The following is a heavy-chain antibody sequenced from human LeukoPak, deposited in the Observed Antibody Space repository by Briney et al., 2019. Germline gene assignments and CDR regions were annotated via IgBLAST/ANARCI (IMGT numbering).Heavy chain of an antibody. Sequence: GGSLRLSCAASGFTFSRYNMNWVRQAPGRGLEWVSSITSSSSYIYYADSVKGRFTISRDNAKSTVYLQMNSLRAEDTAVYYCAVVPYFYMDVWGKGTTVTISS. V-gene: IGHV3-21*01. CDR3: AVVPYFYMDV. CDR2: ITSSSSYI. CDR1: GFTFSRYN. J-gene: IGHJ6*03. D-gene: IGHD2-2*01.